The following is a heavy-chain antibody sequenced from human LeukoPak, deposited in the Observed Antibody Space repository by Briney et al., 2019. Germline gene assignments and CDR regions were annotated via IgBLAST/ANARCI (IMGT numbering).Heavy chain of an antibody. CDR2: MYYTGAT. CDR3: ARVAATTAAESPFYFFGLDV. D-gene: IGHD6-13*01. Sequence: RPSETLSLTCSVSGDSISNYFWHWIRLSPGKGLEWIGYMYYTGATNYNPSFRSRVTISLGPSDTQFSLTLNSVTAAETAVYYCARVAATTAAESPFYFFGLDVWGQGTTVTVSS. V-gene: IGHV4-59*01. J-gene: IGHJ6*02. CDR1: GDSISNYF.